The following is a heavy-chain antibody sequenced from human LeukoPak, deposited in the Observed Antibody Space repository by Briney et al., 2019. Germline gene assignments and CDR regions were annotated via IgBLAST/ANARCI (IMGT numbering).Heavy chain of an antibody. J-gene: IGHJ5*02. V-gene: IGHV4-59*08. Sequence: SETLSLTCSVSGDSISGFYWSWFRQPPGKGLEWIGYIYSSGKTKYNPSLKSRVTISIDTSWNQFCLTVHSVTAADTAMYYCARHPRSCSGGGTCYSWFDASGQGTLVTVSS. D-gene: IGHD2-15*01. CDR2: IYSSGKT. CDR3: ARHPRSCSGGGTCYSWFDA. CDR1: GDSISGFY.